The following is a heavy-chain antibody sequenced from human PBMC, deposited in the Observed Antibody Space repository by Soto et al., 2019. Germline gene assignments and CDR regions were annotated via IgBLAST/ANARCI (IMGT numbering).Heavy chain of an antibody. V-gene: IGHV3-15*01. CDR2: VKSKTDGGTT. D-gene: IGHD6-19*01. CDR1: GFTFINTW. CDR3: TTGFSSGWFDY. J-gene: IGHJ4*02. Sequence: EVQLVESGGGLVKPGGSLRLSCATSGFTFINTWMSWVRQAPGKGLAWVGRVKSKTDGGTTDYAPPVRGIFIISRDDSQKMVYLQMNSLKTEDSGVYFCTTGFSSGWFDYWGQGILVTVSS.